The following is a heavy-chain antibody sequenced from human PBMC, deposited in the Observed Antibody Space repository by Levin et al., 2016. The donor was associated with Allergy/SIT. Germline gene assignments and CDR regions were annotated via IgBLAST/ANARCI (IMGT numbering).Heavy chain of an antibody. Sequence: GSLRLSCAVSGDSISSSNWWSWVRQPPGKGLEWIGEIYHKGSTNYNPSLKSRVTISVNKSKNQFSLKLTSVTAADTAVYYCARDHDYGDYWLAYWGQGTLVTVSS. CDR1: GDSISSSNW. D-gene: IGHD4-17*01. J-gene: IGHJ4*02. V-gene: IGHV4-4*02. CDR2: IYHKGST. CDR3: ARDHDYGDYWLAY.